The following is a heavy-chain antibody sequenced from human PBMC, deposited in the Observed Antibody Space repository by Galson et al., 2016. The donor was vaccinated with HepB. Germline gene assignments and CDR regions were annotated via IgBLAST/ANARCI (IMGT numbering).Heavy chain of an antibody. V-gene: IGHV3-23*01. Sequence: SLRLPCAASGFTFNNHAMNWVRQAPGKGLEWVSTISPSGDNTYYADSVKGRYTISRDISKNTLYLQMNSLRADDTALYYCARRGINWGFFDYWGQGTLVTVSS. J-gene: IGHJ4*02. CDR2: ISPSGDNT. CDR3: ARRGINWGFFDY. D-gene: IGHD7-27*01. CDR1: GFTFNNHA.